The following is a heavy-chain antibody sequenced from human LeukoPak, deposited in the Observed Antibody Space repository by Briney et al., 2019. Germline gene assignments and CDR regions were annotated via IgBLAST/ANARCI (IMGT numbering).Heavy chain of an antibody. CDR1: GFTFSNAW. Sequence: SGGSLRLSCAASGFTFSNAWMTWVRQAPGKGLEWVGRINRKSDGGTTDYAAPVKGRFTISRDDSKNTLYLQMNGVKTEDTAVYYCTSTLGYWGEGTLVTVSS. D-gene: IGHD3-16*01. CDR2: INRKSDGGTT. V-gene: IGHV3-15*01. J-gene: IGHJ4*02. CDR3: TSTLGY.